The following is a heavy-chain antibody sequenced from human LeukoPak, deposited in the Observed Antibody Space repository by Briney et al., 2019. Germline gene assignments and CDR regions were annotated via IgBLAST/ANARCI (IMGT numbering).Heavy chain of an antibody. CDR2: IRSKAYGGTT. D-gene: IGHD4-17*01. J-gene: IGHJ4*02. CDR3: TRGAAAFSTVSPRDYFDY. V-gene: IGHV3-49*04. Sequence: GGSLRLSCTASGFTFGDYAMSWVRQAPGKGLEWVGFIRSKAYGGTTEYAASVKGRFTISRDDSKSIAYLQMNSLKTEDTAVYYCTRGAAAFSTVSPRDYFDYWGQGTLVTVSS. CDR1: GFTFGDYA.